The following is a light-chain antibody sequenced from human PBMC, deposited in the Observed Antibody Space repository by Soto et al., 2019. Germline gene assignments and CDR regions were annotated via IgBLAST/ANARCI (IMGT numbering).Light chain of an antibody. Sequence: QSALTQPASISGSPGQSITITCTGTNSDFGSDNLVSWYQHHPGKVPKVIVYAGSQQPAGVSDRFSASGHGNTASLTISGLQAEDEALYYCLSYAGSSTVEVFGGGTKLTVL. J-gene: IGLJ2*01. V-gene: IGLV2-23*01. CDR1: NSDFGSDNL. CDR2: AGS. CDR3: LSYAGSSTVEV.